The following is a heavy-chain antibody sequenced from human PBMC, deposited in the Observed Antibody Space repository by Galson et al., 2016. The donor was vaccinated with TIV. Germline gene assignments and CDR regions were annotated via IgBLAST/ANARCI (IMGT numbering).Heavy chain of an antibody. CDR3: ARGATSDWPFDY. Sequence: SVKVSCKASGYTFTTYAIHWVRQAPGHGLEWMGWINAGNGDTKYSQKFRGRVTISRDPSASTAYMELRSLTSEDTAMYYCARGATSDWPFDYWGQATLVTVSS. CDR1: GYTFTTYA. CDR2: INAGNGDT. D-gene: IGHD6-19*01. J-gene: IGHJ4*02. V-gene: IGHV1-3*01.